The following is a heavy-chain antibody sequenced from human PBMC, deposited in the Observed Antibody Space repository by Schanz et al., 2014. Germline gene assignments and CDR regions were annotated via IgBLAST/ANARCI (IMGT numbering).Heavy chain of an antibody. CDR3: ARHGGIPYHPMDG. CDR2: ISYSGST. J-gene: IGHJ6*02. D-gene: IGHD3-16*01. CDR1: GASISSGGYY. Sequence: QVQLQESGPGLVKPSQTLSLTCTVSGASISSGGYYWDWIRLLPGKGLEWIGYISYSGSTSFNPSLKSRLTMSVDTSKNQFSLRLSSVTAADTAVYYCARHGGIPYHPMDGWGPGTTGTVSS. V-gene: IGHV4-31*03.